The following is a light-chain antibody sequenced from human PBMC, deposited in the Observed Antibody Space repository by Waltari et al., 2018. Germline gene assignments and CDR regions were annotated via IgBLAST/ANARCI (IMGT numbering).Light chain of an antibody. J-gene: IGKJ4*01. CDR3: LQHNSYPLT. CDR2: AAF. Sequence: DIQMTQFPSSLSASIGDRVTITCRASQGIRNDVGWYQQRPGKGPKRLIYAAFNLQNGVPSRFSGSGSGTEFTLTISSLQPEDFATYYCLQHNSYPLTFGGGTKVEIK. CDR1: QGIRND. V-gene: IGKV1-17*01.